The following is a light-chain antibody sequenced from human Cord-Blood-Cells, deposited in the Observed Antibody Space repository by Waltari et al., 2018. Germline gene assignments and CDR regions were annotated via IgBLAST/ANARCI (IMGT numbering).Light chain of an antibody. V-gene: IGKV3-15*01. CDR3: QQYNNWPGYT. Sequence: DIVMTQSPATLSVSPGERATISCRASHSVSSNLAWYQQKPGQAPMLLIYGASTSATGIPARFSGSGSGTEFTLTISSLQSEDFAVYYCQQYNNWPGYTFGQGTKLEIK. J-gene: IGKJ2*01. CDR1: HSVSSN. CDR2: GAS.